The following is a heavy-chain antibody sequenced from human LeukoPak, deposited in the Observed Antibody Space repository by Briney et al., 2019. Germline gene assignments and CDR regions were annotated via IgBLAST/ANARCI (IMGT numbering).Heavy chain of an antibody. CDR3: AKGDDSNYLCYFDL. Sequence: PGRSLRLSCAASGFTFDDYAMHWVRQAPGKGLEWVSGISWNSGSIGYADSVKGRFTISRDNAKNSLYLQMNSLRAEDTALYYCAKGDDSNYLCYFDLWGRGTLVTVSS. J-gene: IGHJ2*01. D-gene: IGHD4-11*01. CDR2: ISWNSGSI. V-gene: IGHV3-9*01. CDR1: GFTFDDYA.